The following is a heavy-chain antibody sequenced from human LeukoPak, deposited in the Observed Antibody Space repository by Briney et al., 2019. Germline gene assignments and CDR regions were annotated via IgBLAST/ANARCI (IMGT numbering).Heavy chain of an antibody. V-gene: IGHV4-34*01. CDR3: ARDGDY. Sequence: SETLSLTCAVYGTSLSYDYWNWIRQAPGKGLEWIGEINHSGSITYNPSLKSRVTISVDTSKNQFSLKLSSVTAADTAVYYCARDGDYLGQGTLVTVSS. J-gene: IGHJ4*02. CDR2: INHSGSI. CDR1: GTSLSYDY.